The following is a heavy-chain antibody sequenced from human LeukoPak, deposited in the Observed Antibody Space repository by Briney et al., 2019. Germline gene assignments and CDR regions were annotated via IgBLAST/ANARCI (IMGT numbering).Heavy chain of an antibody. CDR3: ARDSRSIVFDS. V-gene: IGHV3-53*01. CDR2: IYSGDST. CDR1: GFTVSSNY. Sequence: GGSLRLSCAASGFTVSSNYMSWVRQAPGKGLEWVSVIYSGDSTYYANSVKGRFTISRDSSKNTLYLQMNSLRAEDTAVYYCARDSRSIVFDSWGQGTLVTVSS. D-gene: IGHD6-13*01. J-gene: IGHJ4*02.